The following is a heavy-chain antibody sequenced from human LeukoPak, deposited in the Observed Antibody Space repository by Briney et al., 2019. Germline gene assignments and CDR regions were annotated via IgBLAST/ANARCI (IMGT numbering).Heavy chain of an antibody. V-gene: IGHV4-39*07. Sequence: SETLSLTCTVSGGSISSSSYYWGWIRPPPGKGLEWIGSIYYSGSTYYNPSLKSRVTISVDTSKNQFSLKLSSGTAAATAVYYCARAVYNWNGRPGAFDIWGQGTMVTVSS. D-gene: IGHD1-20*01. CDR3: ARAVYNWNGRPGAFDI. CDR1: GGSISSSSYY. CDR2: IYYSGST. J-gene: IGHJ3*02.